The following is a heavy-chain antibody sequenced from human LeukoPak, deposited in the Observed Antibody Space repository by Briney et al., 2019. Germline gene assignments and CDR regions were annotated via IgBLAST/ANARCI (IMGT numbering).Heavy chain of an antibody. V-gene: IGHV1-69*05. Sequence: SVKVSCKASGDTFSNYASSWVRQAPGQGLEWMGGIIPIFGSANYAHKFQGRVTITTDESTSTAHMQLSSTSSDDTAVYYCARGPRAYYYYYMDVWGKGTTVTVSS. CDR2: IIPIFGSA. CDR3: ARGPRAYYYYYMDV. J-gene: IGHJ6*03. CDR1: GDTFSNYA.